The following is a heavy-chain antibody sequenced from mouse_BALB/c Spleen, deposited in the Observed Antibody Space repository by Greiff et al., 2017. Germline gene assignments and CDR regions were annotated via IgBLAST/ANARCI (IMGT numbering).Heavy chain of an antibody. V-gene: IGHV6-6*02. J-gene: IGHJ4*01. CDR2: IRLKSNNYAT. CDR3: TRWGAIPTLYAMDY. Sequence: EVMLVESGGGLVQPGGSMKLSCVASGFTFSNYWMNWVRQSPEKGLEWVAEIRLKSNNYATHYAVSVKGRFTISRDDSTSSVYLQMNNLRAEDTGIYYCTRWGAIPTLYAMDYWGQGTSVTVSS. D-gene: IGHD3-1*01. CDR1: GFTFSNYW.